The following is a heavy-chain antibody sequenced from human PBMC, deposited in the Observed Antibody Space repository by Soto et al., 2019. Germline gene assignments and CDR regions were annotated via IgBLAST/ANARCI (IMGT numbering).Heavy chain of an antibody. Sequence: QVQLVESGGGLVKPGGSLRLSCAVSGFTFSDYYMTWIRQAPGKGLEWVSYISSSTSHTNYADSVKGRFTISRDNAKNSLFLQLPSLRAEDTSGYYCARGRGGGAVYFAFWGQATLVTVSS. CDR3: ARGRGGGAVYFAF. CDR1: GFTFSDYY. CDR2: ISSSTSHT. V-gene: IGHV3-11*05. D-gene: IGHD3-10*01. J-gene: IGHJ4*02.